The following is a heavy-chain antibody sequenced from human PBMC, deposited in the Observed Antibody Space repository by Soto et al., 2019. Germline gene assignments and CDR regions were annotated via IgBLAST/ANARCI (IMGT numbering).Heavy chain of an antibody. CDR2: IWYDGSNK. V-gene: IGHV3-33*01. Sequence: GGSLRLSCAASGFTFSSYGMHWVRQAPGKGLEWVAVIWYDGSNKYYADSVKGRFTISRDNSKNTLYLQMNSLRAEDTAVYYCARTGIAVAGIPYYYYGMDGWGQGTTVTVSS. D-gene: IGHD6-19*01. CDR3: ARTGIAVAGIPYYYYGMDG. CDR1: GFTFSSYG. J-gene: IGHJ6*02.